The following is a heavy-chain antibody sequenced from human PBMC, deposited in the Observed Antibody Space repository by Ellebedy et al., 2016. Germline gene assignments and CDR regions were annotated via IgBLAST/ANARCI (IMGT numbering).Heavy chain of an antibody. CDR2: ISYDGSNK. CDR3: AKDGYCSSTSCYGDWYFDL. CDR1: GFTFSSYG. Sequence: GGSLRLXCAASGFTFSSYGMHWVRQAPGKGLEWVAVISYDGSNKYYADSVKGRFTISRDNSKNTLYLQMNSLRAEDTAVYYCAKDGYCSSTSCYGDWYFDLWGRGTLVTVSS. V-gene: IGHV3-30*18. J-gene: IGHJ2*01. D-gene: IGHD2-2*03.